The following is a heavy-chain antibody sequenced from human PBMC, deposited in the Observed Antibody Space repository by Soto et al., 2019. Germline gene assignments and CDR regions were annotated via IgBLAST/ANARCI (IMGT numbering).Heavy chain of an antibody. CDR3: ARQLFSIAARANPYYYYYGMDV. D-gene: IGHD6-6*01. J-gene: IGHJ6*02. CDR2: IIPIFGTA. Sequence: QVQLVQSGAEVKKTGSSVKVSCKASGGTFSSYAISWVRQAPGQGLEWMGGIIPIFGTANYAQKFQGRVTITADESTSTAYMELSSLRSEDTAVYYCARQLFSIAARANPYYYYYGMDVWGQGTTVTVSS. CDR1: GGTFSSYA. V-gene: IGHV1-69*01.